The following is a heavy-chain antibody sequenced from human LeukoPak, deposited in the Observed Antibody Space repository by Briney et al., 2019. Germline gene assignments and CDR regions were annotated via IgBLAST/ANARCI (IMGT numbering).Heavy chain of an antibody. V-gene: IGHV3-48*03. CDR1: GFTFSSYE. J-gene: IGHJ4*02. CDR3: ARDFGAAAG. D-gene: IGHD6-13*01. Sequence: GGSLRLSCAASGFTFSSYEMNWVRQAPGKGLEWVSYISSSGSTIYYADSVKGRFTISRDNSKNTLYLQMNSLRAEDTAVYYCARDFGAAAGWGQGTLVTVSS. CDR2: ISSSGSTI.